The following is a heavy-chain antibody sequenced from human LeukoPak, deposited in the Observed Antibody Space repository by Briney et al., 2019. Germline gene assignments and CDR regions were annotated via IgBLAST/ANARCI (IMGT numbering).Heavy chain of an antibody. D-gene: IGHD3-10*01. CDR2: INHSGST. V-gene: IGHV4-34*01. Sequence: SETLSLTCAVYGGPFSGYYWSWIRQPPGKGLEWIGEINHSGSTNYNPSLKSRVTISVDTSKNQFSLKLSSVTAADTAVYYCARGVMVRGVIGLYYYYGMDVWGQGTTVTVSS. J-gene: IGHJ6*02. CDR1: GGPFSGYY. CDR3: ARGVMVRGVIGLYYYYGMDV.